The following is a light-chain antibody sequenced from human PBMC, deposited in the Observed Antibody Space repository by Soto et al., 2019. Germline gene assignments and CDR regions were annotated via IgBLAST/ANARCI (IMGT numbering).Light chain of an antibody. CDR1: HSVSSF. CDR2: GAS. CDR3: HQRSDWPPFT. V-gene: IGKV3-11*01. J-gene: IGKJ4*01. Sequence: EIVLTQSPATLSLSPGERATLSCRASHSVSSFLAWYQQKPGQTPRLLIFGASNRAAGIPARFSGSGSGTDFTLTISSLESEDFAVYYCHQRSDWPPFTFGGGTKVEF.